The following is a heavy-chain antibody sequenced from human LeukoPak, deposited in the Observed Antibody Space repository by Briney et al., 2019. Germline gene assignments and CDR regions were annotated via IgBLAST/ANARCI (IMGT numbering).Heavy chain of an antibody. Sequence: SVKVSCKASGGTFSSYAISWVRQAPGQGLEWMGGIIPIFGTANYAQKFQGRVTITADESTSTAYMELSSLRSEDTDVYHCARDYYDFWSGSGRNGNDYYYYYYMDVWGKGTTVTVSS. J-gene: IGHJ6*03. CDR2: IIPIFGTA. V-gene: IGHV1-69*13. CDR3: ARDYYDFWSGSGRNGNDYYYYYYMDV. D-gene: IGHD3-3*01. CDR1: GGTFSSYA.